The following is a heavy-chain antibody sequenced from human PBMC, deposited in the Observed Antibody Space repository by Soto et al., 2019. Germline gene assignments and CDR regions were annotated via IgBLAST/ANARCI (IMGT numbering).Heavy chain of an antibody. Sequence: QVPLVQSGAEVKKPGASVKVSCKASGYTFDTYGISWVRQAPGQGLEWMGWISTYTGSTDYAQSVQNRVTMTTDTCSSTAYLELRSVRSVDTATYYCARDMTVGSADAVSGYWGQGTQVTVSS. J-gene: IGHJ4*02. CDR3: ARDMTVGSADAVSGY. V-gene: IGHV1-18*01. D-gene: IGHD2-2*01. CDR2: ISTYTGST. CDR1: GYTFDTYG.